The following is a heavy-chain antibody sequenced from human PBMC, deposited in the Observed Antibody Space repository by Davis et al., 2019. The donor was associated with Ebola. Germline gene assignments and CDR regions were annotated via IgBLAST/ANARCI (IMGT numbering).Heavy chain of an antibody. D-gene: IGHD1-1*01. CDR3: ARDVRGITGPSEY. CDR1: GYTFTSYA. J-gene: IGHJ4*02. V-gene: IGHV1-3*01. Sequence: AASVNVSCKASGYTFTSYAMHWVRQAPGQRLEWMGWINAGNGNTKYSQKFQGRITMTTDTSTSTAYMELRSLRSDDTARYYCARDVRGITGPSEYWGQGTLVTVSS. CDR2: INAGNGNT.